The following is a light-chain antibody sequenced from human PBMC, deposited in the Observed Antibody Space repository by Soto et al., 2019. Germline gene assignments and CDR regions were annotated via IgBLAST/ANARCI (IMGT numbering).Light chain of an antibody. V-gene: IGKV3-20*01. CDR3: QQYGSSPWT. J-gene: IGKJ1*01. Sequence: ETVLTQSPGTLSLSPGERATLSCRASQTIRSNYLAWYRQTPGQAPRLLIYGASNRATGIADRFSGSGSGTDFTLSISGLEPEDCGLYYCQQYGSSPWTFGQGTKVEIK. CDR2: GAS. CDR1: QTIRSNY.